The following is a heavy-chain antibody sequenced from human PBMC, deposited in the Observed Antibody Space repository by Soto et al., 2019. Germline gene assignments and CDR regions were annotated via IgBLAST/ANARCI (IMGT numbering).Heavy chain of an antibody. V-gene: IGHV4-59*01. CDR2: IYYSGST. Sequence: WETLSLTCTVSGGSISSDYWSWIRQPPGKGLEWIGYIYYSGSTNYNPSLKSRVTISVDTSKNQFSLKLSSVTAADTAVYYCASNKNCNHHHRMAVSGQGSTVPGS. J-gene: IGHJ6*02. D-gene: IGHD1-1*01. CDR3: ASNKNCNHHHRMAV. CDR1: GGSISSDY.